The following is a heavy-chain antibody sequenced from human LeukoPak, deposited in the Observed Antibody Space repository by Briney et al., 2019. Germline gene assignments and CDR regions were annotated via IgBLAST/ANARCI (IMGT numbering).Heavy chain of an antibody. J-gene: IGHJ6*03. CDR1: GGTFSSYG. CDR3: ASSPRYYYMDV. CDR2: ISAYNGNT. V-gene: IGHV1-18*01. Sequence: ASVKVSCKASGGTFSSYGISRVRQAPGQGLEWMGWISAYNGNTNYAQKLQGRVTMTTDTSTSTAYMELRSLRSDDTAVYYCASSPRYYYMDVWGKGTTVTVSS.